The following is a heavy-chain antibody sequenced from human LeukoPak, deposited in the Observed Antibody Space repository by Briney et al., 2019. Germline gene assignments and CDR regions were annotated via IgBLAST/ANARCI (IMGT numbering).Heavy chain of an antibody. J-gene: IGHJ4*02. V-gene: IGHV3-53*01. CDR3: ARGLWFGELFPSPFDY. D-gene: IGHD3-10*01. Sequence: GGPLRLSCAASGFTVSSNYMSWVRQAPGKGLEWVSVIYSGGSTYYADSVKGRFTISRDNSKNTLYLQMNSLRAEDTAVYYCARGLWFGELFPSPFDYWGQGTLVTVSS. CDR2: IYSGGST. CDR1: GFTVSSNY.